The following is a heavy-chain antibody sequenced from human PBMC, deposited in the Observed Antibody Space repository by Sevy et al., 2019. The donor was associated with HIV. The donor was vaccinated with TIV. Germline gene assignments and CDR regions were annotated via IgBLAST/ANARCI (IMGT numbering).Heavy chain of an antibody. J-gene: IGHJ3*02. CDR1: GYTFTGYY. CDR3: ARDGHYDSSGYYFGVGAFDI. Sequence: ASVKVSCKASGYTFTGYYMHWVRQAPGQGLEWMGWINPNSGGTNYAQMFQGRVTMTRDTSISTAYMELSRLRSDDTAVYYCARDGHYDSSGYYFGVGAFDIWGQGTMVTVSS. D-gene: IGHD3-22*01. CDR2: INPNSGGT. V-gene: IGHV1-2*02.